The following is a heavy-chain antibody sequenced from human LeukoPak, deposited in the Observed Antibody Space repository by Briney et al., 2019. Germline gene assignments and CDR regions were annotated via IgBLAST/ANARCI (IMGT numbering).Heavy chain of an antibody. Sequence: PEGSLRLSCAASGFTFSSYEMNWVRQAPGKGLEWVSYISSSGSTIYYADSVKGRFTISRDNAKNSLYLQMNSLRAEDTAVYYCARGRRWLQLGPFDYWGQGTLVTVSS. J-gene: IGHJ4*02. CDR3: ARGRRWLQLGPFDY. V-gene: IGHV3-48*03. D-gene: IGHD5-24*01. CDR1: GFTFSSYE. CDR2: ISSSGSTI.